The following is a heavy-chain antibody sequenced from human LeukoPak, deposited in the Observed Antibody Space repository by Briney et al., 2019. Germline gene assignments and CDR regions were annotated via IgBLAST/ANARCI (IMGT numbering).Heavy chain of an antibody. V-gene: IGHV4-59*01. CDR2: IYYSGST. Sequence: SETLSLTCTVSGGSISSYYWSWIRQPPGKGLEWIGYIYYSGSTNYNPSLKSRVTISVDTSKNQFSLKLSSVTAADTAVYYCARDGAVGGVVEGFDYWGQGTLVTVSS. D-gene: IGHD3-16*01. CDR1: GGSISSYY. J-gene: IGHJ4*02. CDR3: ARDGAVGGVVEGFDY.